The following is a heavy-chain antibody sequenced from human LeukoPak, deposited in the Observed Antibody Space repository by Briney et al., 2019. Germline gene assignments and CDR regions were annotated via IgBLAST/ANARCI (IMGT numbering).Heavy chain of an antibody. CDR2: ISYDGSNK. J-gene: IGHJ4*02. CDR1: GFTFSSYA. Sequence: GGSLRLSCAASGFTFSSYAMHWVRQAPGKGLEWVAVISYDGSNKYYADSVKGRFTISRDNSKNTLYLQMNSLRAEDTAVYYCASWSTGDGRDYWGQGTLVTVSS. D-gene: IGHD7-27*01. V-gene: IGHV3-30-3*01. CDR3: ASWSTGDGRDY.